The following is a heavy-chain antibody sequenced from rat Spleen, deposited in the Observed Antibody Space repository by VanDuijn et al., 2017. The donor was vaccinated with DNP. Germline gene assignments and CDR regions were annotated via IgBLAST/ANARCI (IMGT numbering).Heavy chain of an antibody. V-gene: IGHV1-43*01. Sequence: QVQLQQSGAELAKPGSSVKISCKASGYTFPTYYITWIKQTTGQGLEYIGYINMGSGGTNYNEKFKGKATLTVDKSSSTAFMHLSSLTPDDSAVYYCARRRLPYWYFDFWGPGTMVTVSS. CDR1: GYTFPTYY. J-gene: IGHJ1*01. CDR3: ARRRLPYWYFDF. CDR2: INMGSGGT. D-gene: IGHD1-4*01.